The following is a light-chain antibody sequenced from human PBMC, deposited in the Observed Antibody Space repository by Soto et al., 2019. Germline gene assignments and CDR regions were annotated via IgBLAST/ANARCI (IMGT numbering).Light chain of an antibody. CDR3: QQYGSSPMT. Sequence: VLTQSPGTLSLSPGERATLSCRASHTVNSGYSYVAWYQQKPGQAPRLLIYGVSRRATGIPDRFSGSGSGTDFTLTISRLGPEDFAVYYCQQYGSSPMTFGQGTKVEIK. J-gene: IGKJ1*01. CDR1: HTVNSGY. CDR2: GVS. V-gene: IGKV3-20*01.